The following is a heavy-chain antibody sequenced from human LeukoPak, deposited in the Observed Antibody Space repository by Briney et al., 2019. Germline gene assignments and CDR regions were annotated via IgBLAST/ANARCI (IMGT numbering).Heavy chain of an antibody. CDR2: ISYSGST. V-gene: IGHV4-59*02. D-gene: IGHD6-19*01. J-gene: IGHJ3*02. CDR3: ARSRYGSAWYGFDI. CDR1: GASVSSYY. Sequence: SETLSLTCSVSGASVSSYYWSWIRQPPGKGLEWIGYISYSGSTNYKSSLKSRVTISVDTSKNQFSLRLSSVTAADTAVYYCARSRYGSAWYGFDIWGQGTMVTVSS.